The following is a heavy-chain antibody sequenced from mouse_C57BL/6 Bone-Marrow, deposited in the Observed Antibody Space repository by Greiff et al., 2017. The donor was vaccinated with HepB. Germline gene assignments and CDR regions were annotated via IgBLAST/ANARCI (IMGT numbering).Heavy chain of an antibody. CDR1: GFTFSDYG. J-gene: IGHJ1*03. CDR3: AKHLLPPYFDV. D-gene: IGHD2-10*01. Sequence: EVMLVESGGGLVKPGGSLKLSCAASGFTFSDYGMHWVRQAPEKGLEWVAYISSGNSTIYYADTLKGRFTISRDNAKNTPFLQMTSLRSEDTAMYYCAKHLLPPYFDVWGTGTTVTVSS. V-gene: IGHV5-17*01. CDR2: ISSGNSTI.